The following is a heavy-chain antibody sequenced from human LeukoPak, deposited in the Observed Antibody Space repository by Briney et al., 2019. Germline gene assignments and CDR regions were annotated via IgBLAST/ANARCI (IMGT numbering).Heavy chain of an antibody. CDR3: ALNYYDSSGYHYY. CDR1: VYTFTSYV. Sequence: GASVKVSCKAAVYTFTSYVISWVGQAPGQGLEWMGWISAYNSNTNYAQKLQGRVNMTTDTSTSTAYMELTSLRSDDTAVYYCALNYYDSSGYHYYWGQGTLVTVSS. D-gene: IGHD3-22*01. J-gene: IGHJ4*02. V-gene: IGHV1-18*01. CDR2: ISAYNSNT.